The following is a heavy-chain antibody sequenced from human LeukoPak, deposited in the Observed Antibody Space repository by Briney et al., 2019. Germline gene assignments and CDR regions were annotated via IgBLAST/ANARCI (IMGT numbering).Heavy chain of an antibody. V-gene: IGHV1-2*02. CDR1: GYTFTGYY. CDR3: AREGAAAEDVTWFDP. Sequence: ASVKVSCKASGYTFTGYYMHWVRQAPGQGLEWMGWINPNSGNTHYSQKFQDRVTMTRDTSISTAYMELNSLRSDDPAVCYCAREGAAAEDVTWFDPWGQGTLVTVSS. CDR2: INPNSGNT. J-gene: IGHJ5*02. D-gene: IGHD6-25*01.